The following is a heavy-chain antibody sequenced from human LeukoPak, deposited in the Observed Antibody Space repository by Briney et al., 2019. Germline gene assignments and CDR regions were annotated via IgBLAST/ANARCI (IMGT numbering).Heavy chain of an antibody. CDR2: IYSGGST. CDR3: ARTHDSGSYDR. CDR1: AFTVSSNY. J-gene: IGHJ4*02. V-gene: IGHV3-66*02. Sequence: GGSLRLSCAASAFTVSSNYMSWVRQAPGKGLEWVSVIYSGGSTYYADSVKGRFTISRDNSKNTLYLQMNSLRAEDTAVYYCARTHDSGSYDRWGQGTLVTVSS. D-gene: IGHD1-26*01.